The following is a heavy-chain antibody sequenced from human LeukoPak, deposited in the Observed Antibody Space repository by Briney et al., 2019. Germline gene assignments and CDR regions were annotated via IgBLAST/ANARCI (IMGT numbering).Heavy chain of an antibody. V-gene: IGHV4-4*02. CDR1: GDSISSSQW. CDR2: IYHSGST. J-gene: IGHJ4*02. Sequence: PSETLSLTCAVSGDSISSSQWWSWVRQPPGKGLEWIGEIYHSGSTNYNPSLKSRVTISVDKSKNQFSLKLNSVTAADTAVYYCATSTGSYYGSFDYWGQGTLVTVSS. D-gene: IGHD1-26*01. CDR3: ATSTGSYYGSFDY.